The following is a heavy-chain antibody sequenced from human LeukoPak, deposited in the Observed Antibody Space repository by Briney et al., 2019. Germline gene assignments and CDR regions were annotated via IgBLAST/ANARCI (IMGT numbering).Heavy chain of an antibody. Sequence: ASVKVSCKISGYTLTELSMHWVRQPPGKGLEWMGGFDPEDGETIYAQKFQGRVTMTEDTSTDTAYMELSSLRSEDTAVYYCATWAPTSSGYFDYWGQGTLVTVSS. J-gene: IGHJ4*02. CDR1: GYTLTELS. V-gene: IGHV1-24*01. D-gene: IGHD3-10*01. CDR3: ATWAPTSSGYFDY. CDR2: FDPEDGET.